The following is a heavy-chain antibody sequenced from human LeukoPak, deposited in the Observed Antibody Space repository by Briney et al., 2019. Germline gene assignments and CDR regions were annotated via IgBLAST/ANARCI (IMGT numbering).Heavy chain of an antibody. Sequence: KTSETLSLTCTVSGYSISSGYYWGWIRQPPGKGLEWIGSIYHSGSTYYNPSLKSRVTISVDTSKNQFSVKLSSVTAADTAVYYCARALSSSRYYYYYYMDVWGKGTTVTVSS. J-gene: IGHJ6*03. V-gene: IGHV4-38-2*02. D-gene: IGHD6-13*01. CDR2: IYHSGST. CDR3: ARALSSSRYYYYYYMDV. CDR1: GYSISSGYY.